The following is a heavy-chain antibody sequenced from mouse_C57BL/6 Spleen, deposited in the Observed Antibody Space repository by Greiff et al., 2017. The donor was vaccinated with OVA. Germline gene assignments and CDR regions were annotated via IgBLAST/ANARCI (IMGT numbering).Heavy chain of an antibody. CDR1: GYTFTDYY. D-gene: IGHD2-4*01. V-gene: IGHV1-26*01. J-gene: IGHJ2*01. CDR2: INPNNGGT. CDR3: ARRGIYYDSDLDY. Sequence: VQLKQSGPELVKPGASVKISCKASGYTFTDYYMNWVKQSHGKSLEWIGDINPNNGGTSYNQKFKGKATLTVDKSSSTAYMELRSLTSEDSAVYYCARRGIYYDSDLDYWGQGTTLTVSS.